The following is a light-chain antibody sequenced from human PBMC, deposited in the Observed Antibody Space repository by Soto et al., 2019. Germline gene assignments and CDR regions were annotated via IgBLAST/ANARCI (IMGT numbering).Light chain of an antibody. V-gene: IGKV1-27*01. CDR2: AAS. CDR3: QKYNSAPWT. J-gene: IGKJ1*01. CDR1: QAISNY. Sequence: DLEMTQSPSSLSASVGDRVTITCRASQAISNYLALFQQRPGKVPKLLIYAASILQSVVPSRFSGGVSGTDFTLTISRLQHEDVATYYCQKYNSAPWTFGQGTKVEIK.